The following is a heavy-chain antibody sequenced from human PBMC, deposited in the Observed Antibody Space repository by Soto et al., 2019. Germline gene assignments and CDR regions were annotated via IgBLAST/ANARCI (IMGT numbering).Heavy chain of an antibody. Sequence: VASVKVSCKXSGGTFSNYAINWVRQAPGQGLEWMGGIIPIFDSTNSAQKFQGRVTLTADESTSTIYMELSSLTSEDTGVYYCAKDQQRSVTSDAFDIWGQGTMVTVSS. J-gene: IGHJ3*02. CDR3: AKDQQRSVTSDAFDI. V-gene: IGHV1-69*13. CDR1: GGTFSNYA. CDR2: IIPIFDST. D-gene: IGHD6-25*01.